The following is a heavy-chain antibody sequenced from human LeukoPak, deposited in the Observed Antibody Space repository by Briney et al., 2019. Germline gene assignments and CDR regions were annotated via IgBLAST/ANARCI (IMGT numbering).Heavy chain of an antibody. D-gene: IGHD6-6*01. Sequence: GRSLRLSCAASVFTFSSYGMHWVRQAPGKGLEWVAVISYDGSNKYYADSVKGRFTISRDNSKNTLYLQMNSLRAEDTAVYYCAKIVDSSSPFDYWGQGTLVTVSS. V-gene: IGHV3-30*18. CDR3: AKIVDSSSPFDY. CDR1: VFTFSSYG. CDR2: ISYDGSNK. J-gene: IGHJ4*02.